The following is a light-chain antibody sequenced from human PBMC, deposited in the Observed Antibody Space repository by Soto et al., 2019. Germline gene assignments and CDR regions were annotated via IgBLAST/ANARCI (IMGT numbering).Light chain of an antibody. CDR1: QYISSY. J-gene: IGKJ3*01. Sequence: DCQMTQSPSSMSASVGDRVTITCRASQYISSYLNWYQQKPGQAPKLLIYAASSLQSGVPSRFSGSGSGTDFTLTISSLQPEDFATYYCQQSYSTPIAFGPGTKVDIK. V-gene: IGKV1-39*01. CDR3: QQSYSTPIA. CDR2: AAS.